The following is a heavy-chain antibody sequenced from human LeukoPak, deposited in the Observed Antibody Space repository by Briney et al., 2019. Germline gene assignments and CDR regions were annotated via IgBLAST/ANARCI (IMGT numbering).Heavy chain of an antibody. CDR3: AKDVGGELPGYYFDY. CDR1: GFTFDDYA. CDR2: ISWNSGSI. D-gene: IGHD1-26*01. J-gene: IGHJ4*02. Sequence: GRSLRLSCAASGFTFDDYAMHWVRQAPGKGLEWVSGISWNSGSIGYADSVKGRFTISRDNAKNSLYLQMNSLRAEDMALYYCAKDVGGELPGYYFDYWAREPWSPSPQ. V-gene: IGHV3-9*03.